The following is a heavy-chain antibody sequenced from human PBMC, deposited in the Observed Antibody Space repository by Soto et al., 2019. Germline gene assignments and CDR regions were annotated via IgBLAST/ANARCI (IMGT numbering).Heavy chain of an antibody. J-gene: IGHJ4*02. CDR1: GFTFSSYG. CDR3: AKAYGLYYDFWSGAFDY. Sequence: QVQLVESGGGVVQPGRSLRLSCAASGFTFSSYGMHWVRQAPGNGLEWVAVISYDGSNKYYADSVKGRFTISRDNSKNTLYLQMNSLRAEDTAVYYCAKAYGLYYDFWSGAFDYWGQGTMVTVS. D-gene: IGHD3-3*01. V-gene: IGHV3-30*18. CDR2: ISYDGSNK.